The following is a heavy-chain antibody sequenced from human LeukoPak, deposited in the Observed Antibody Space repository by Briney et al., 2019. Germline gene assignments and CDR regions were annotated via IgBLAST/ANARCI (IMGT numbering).Heavy chain of an antibody. V-gene: IGHV5-51*01. CDR1: GYSFTNFW. CDR3: ARRDDSKAFDY. Sequence: GESLKISCKGSGYSFTNFWIGRVRQMPGKGLEWMGLIYPGDSDTRYSPSFQGQVTISADKSINTAYLQWSSLKASDTAMYYCARRDDSKAFDYWGQGTLVTVSS. D-gene: IGHD3-22*01. CDR2: IYPGDSDT. J-gene: IGHJ4*02.